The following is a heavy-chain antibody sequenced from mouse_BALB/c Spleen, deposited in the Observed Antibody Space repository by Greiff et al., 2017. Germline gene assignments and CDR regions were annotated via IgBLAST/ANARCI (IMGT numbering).Heavy chain of an antibody. Sequence: DVLLVESGGGLVKLGGSLKLSCAASGFTFSSYYMSWVRQTPEKRLELVAAINSNGGSTYYPDTVKGRFTISRDNAKNTLYLQMSSLKSEDTALYYCARRGVFSLDYWGQGTTLTVSS. D-gene: IGHD6-2*01. V-gene: IGHV5-6-2*01. J-gene: IGHJ2*01. CDR1: GFTFSSYY. CDR2: INSNGGST. CDR3: ARRGVFSLDY.